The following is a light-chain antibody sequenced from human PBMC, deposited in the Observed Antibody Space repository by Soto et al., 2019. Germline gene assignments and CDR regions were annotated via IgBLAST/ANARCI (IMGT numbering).Light chain of an antibody. V-gene: IGKV3-15*01. Sequence: EIVMTQSPATLSVSPGERATLSCRASQSISSNLVWYQQKPGQAPRLLIYGASTRATGISARFSGSGSGTEFTLTISSLQSEDFAVYYCQQYNNWPQTFGQGTKVDIK. CDR1: QSISSN. CDR2: GAS. CDR3: QQYNNWPQT. J-gene: IGKJ1*01.